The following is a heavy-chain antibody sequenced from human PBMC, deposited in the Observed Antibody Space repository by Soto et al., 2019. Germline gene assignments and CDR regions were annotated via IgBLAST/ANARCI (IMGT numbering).Heavy chain of an antibody. CDR1: GVTFSSYA. CDR2: ISYDGSNK. V-gene: IGHV3-30-3*01. CDR3: ARDLTSTLRSGYHGIKNWFDP. Sequence: WGSLGLSCAASGVTFSSYAMHWVRQAPGKGLEWVAVISYDGSNKYYADSVKGRFTISRDNSKNTLYLQMNSLRAEDTAVYYCARDLTSTLRSGYHGIKNWFDPWGQGTLVTVSS. D-gene: IGHD3-22*01. J-gene: IGHJ5*02.